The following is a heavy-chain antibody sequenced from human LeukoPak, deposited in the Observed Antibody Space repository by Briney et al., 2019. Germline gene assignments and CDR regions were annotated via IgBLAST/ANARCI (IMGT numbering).Heavy chain of an antibody. J-gene: IGHJ4*02. V-gene: IGHV3-30-3*01. CDR1: GFTFSKYA. D-gene: IGHD1-26*01. CDR3: ARPYSGSYYRQVDY. Sequence: GGSLRLSCAASGFTFSKYAMHWVRQAPGKGLEWVAVISFDGSNKYYADSVKGRFTISRDNSQNTLCLQLNSLRAEDTAVYFCARPYSGSYYRQVDYWGQGTLVTVSS. CDR2: ISFDGSNK.